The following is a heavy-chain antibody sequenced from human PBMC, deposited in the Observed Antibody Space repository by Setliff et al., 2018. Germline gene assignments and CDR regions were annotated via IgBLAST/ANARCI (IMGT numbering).Heavy chain of an antibody. J-gene: IGHJ3*02. CDR2: INPSGGLT. V-gene: IGHV1-46*03. CDR3: ARDRFYNSWSGTSITAPHDAFDI. CDR1: GGTFSSYA. Sequence: ASVKVSCKASGGTFSSYAISWVRQAPGQGLEWMGIINPSGGLTKYAQKFQGRVTMTSDTSTNTVYLEVSSLRSEDTAVYFCARDRFYNSWSGTSITAPHDAFDIWGQGTMVTVSS. D-gene: IGHD3-3*01.